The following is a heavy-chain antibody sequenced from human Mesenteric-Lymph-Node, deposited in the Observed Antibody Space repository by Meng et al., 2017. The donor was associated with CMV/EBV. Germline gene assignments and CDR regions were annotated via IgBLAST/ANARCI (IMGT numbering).Heavy chain of an antibody. D-gene: IGHD4-23*01. J-gene: IGHJ4*02. V-gene: IGHV4-34*01. CDR1: GGSFSGYY. CDR2: INHSGST. CDR3: ARHQRWLKSEGGFNY. Sequence: QGPLPKGAAGLLKPSGTPSLTCAAYGGSFSGYYWSWIRQPPGKGLEWIGEINHSGSTNYNPSLKSRVTISVDTSKNQFSLKLSSVTDADTAVYYCARHQRWLKSEGGFNYWGQGTLVTVSS.